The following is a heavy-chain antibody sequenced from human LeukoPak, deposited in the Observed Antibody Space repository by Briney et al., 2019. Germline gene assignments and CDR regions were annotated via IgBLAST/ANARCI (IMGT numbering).Heavy chain of an antibody. J-gene: IGHJ4*02. Sequence: SQTLSLTCAISGDSVSSNSAARNWIRQSPSRGLEWLGRTYYRSKWYNDYAVSVKSRITINPDTSKNQFSLQLNSVTPEDTAVYYCARVQGVGYSSGWYPDPYFDYWGQGTLVTVSS. CDR3: ARVQGVGYSSGWYPDPYFDY. CDR2: TYYRSKWYN. CDR1: GDSVSSNSAA. D-gene: IGHD6-19*01. V-gene: IGHV6-1*01.